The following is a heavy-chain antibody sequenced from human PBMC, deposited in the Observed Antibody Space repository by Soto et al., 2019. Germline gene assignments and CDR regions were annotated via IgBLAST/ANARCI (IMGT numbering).Heavy chain of an antibody. CDR1: GFTFSSYA. V-gene: IGHV3-30-3*01. CDR3: AREGKDDYGDYGLGTYYYYGMDV. J-gene: IGHJ6*02. D-gene: IGHD4-17*01. Sequence: GGSLRLSCAASGFTFSSYAMHWVRQAPGKGLEWVAVISYDGSNKYYADSVKGRFTISRDNSKNTLYLQMNSLRAEDTAVYYCAREGKDDYGDYGLGTYYYYGMDVWGQGTTVTVSS. CDR2: ISYDGSNK.